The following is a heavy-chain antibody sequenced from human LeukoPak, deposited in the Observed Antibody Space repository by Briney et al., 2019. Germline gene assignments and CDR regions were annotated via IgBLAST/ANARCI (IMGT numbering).Heavy chain of an antibody. CDR2: ISNNGGDI. Sequence: PRGSLRLSCSVTGVTFGSYVMHWVSQAPGKRLESVSGISNNGGDIYYADSVKGRFTISRDNSENTLYLQMSSLRPEDTAVYYCMNPNHYGSGRWGQGTLVTVSS. CDR1: GVTFGSYV. D-gene: IGHD3-10*01. V-gene: IGHV3-64D*06. J-gene: IGHJ4*02. CDR3: MNPNHYGSGR.